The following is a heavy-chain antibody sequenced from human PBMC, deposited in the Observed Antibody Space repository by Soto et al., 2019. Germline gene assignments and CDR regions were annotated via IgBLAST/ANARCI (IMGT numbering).Heavy chain of an antibody. CDR2: IVVGSGNT. V-gene: IGHV1-58*01. J-gene: IGHJ5*02. Sequence: ASVKVSCKASGFTFTSSAVQWVRQARGQRLEWIGWIVVGSGNTNYAQKFQERVTITRDMSTSTAYMELSSLRSEDTAVYYCAADPDFWSGYYDESSWFDPWGQGPLVTVSS. CDR3: AADPDFWSGYYDESSWFDP. CDR1: GFTFTSSA. D-gene: IGHD3-3*01.